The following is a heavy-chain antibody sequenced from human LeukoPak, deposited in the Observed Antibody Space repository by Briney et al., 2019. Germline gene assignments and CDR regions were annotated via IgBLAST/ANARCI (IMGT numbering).Heavy chain of an antibody. CDR1: GFTFDDYA. Sequence: GGSLRLSCAASGFTFDDYAMHWVRQAPGKGLEWVSGISWNSGSIGYADSVKGRFTIPRDNAKNSLYLQMNSLRAEDTALYYCAKDSSLMTGSFDYWGQGTLVTVSS. J-gene: IGHJ4*02. CDR2: ISWNSGSI. V-gene: IGHV3-9*01. CDR3: AKDSSLMTGSFDY. D-gene: IGHD3-9*01.